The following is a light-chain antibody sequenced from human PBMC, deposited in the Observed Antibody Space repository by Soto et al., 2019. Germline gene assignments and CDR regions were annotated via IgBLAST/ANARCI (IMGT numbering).Light chain of an antibody. CDR1: QSVSSSY. Sequence: EIVLTQSPGTLSLSPGERATLSCRASQSVSSSYLAWYQQKPGQAPRLLIYGASSRATGIPDRFSGSGSGTDFTLTISSLEPEDCAVYYCQQYGSSSPLPFGGGTKVEIK. CDR3: QQYGSSSPLP. J-gene: IGKJ4*01. CDR2: GAS. V-gene: IGKV3-20*01.